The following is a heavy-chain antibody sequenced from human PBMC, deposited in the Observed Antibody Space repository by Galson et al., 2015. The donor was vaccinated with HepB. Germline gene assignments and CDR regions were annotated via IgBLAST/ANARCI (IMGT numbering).Heavy chain of an antibody. V-gene: IGHV3-74*01. Sequence: SLRLSCAASGFTVSNHWMHWVRQAPGKGLVWVSRSNRDGSSTSYADSVKGRFTIIRDHARNTLYLHMSGLRAEDTAVYYCARDGDYYYMDVWGKGTTVTVSS. CDR1: GFTVSNHW. J-gene: IGHJ6*03. CDR2: SNRDGSST. CDR3: ARDGDYYYMDV. D-gene: IGHD3-3*01.